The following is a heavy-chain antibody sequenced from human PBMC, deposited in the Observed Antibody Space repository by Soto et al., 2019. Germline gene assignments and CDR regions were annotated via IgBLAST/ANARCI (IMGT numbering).Heavy chain of an antibody. D-gene: IGHD6-13*01. J-gene: IGHJ6*02. CDR3: ARQAAAGKYYYGMDV. Sequence: GESLKISCKGSGYSFTTYWIGWVRQMPGKGLECMGTIYPGDSDTRYGPSFQGQVTISADKSISAAYLQWSSLKASDTAMYYCARQAAAGKYYYGMDVWGQGTTVTVSS. CDR1: GYSFTTYW. CDR2: IYPGDSDT. V-gene: IGHV5-51*01.